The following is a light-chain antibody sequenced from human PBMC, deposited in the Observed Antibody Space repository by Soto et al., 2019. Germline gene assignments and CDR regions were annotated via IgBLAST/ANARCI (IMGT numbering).Light chain of an antibody. V-gene: IGKV1-9*01. Sequence: DIQVTQSPSSLSASVGDTVTITCLTSQSISSYLSWYQQKPGKAPKLLIYAAYTLQSGVPSRFSGSGSGTEFTLTISSLQPDDFATYYCLQDINYPWTFGQGTKVDIK. CDR3: LQDINYPWT. J-gene: IGKJ1*01. CDR2: AAY. CDR1: QSISSY.